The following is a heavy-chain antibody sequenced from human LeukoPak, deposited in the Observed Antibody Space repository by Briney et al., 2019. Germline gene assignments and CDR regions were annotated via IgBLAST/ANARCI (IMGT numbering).Heavy chain of an antibody. CDR3: ARECGPSCYEAGWYFDV. J-gene: IGHJ2*01. Sequence: GGSLRLSFAASGFSFSSYNMDWVRQAPGKGLQWVSSINSRSGHIFYADSVKGRFTISRDNAKQTLFLQTNSLRADDTGVYYCARECGPSCYEAGWYFDVWGRGTLVTVSS. CDR2: INSRSGHI. V-gene: IGHV3-21*04. D-gene: IGHD2-2*01. CDR1: GFSFSSYN.